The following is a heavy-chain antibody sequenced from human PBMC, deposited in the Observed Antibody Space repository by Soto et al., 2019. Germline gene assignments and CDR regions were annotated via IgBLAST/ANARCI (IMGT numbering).Heavy chain of an antibody. CDR1: GGTFSSYT. J-gene: IGHJ2*01. D-gene: IGHD5-12*01. Sequence: QVQLVQSGAEVKKPGSSVTVSCKASGGTFSSYTISWVRQAPGKGLEWMGGIIPIFVTANYAQKFQGRVTSTADESTGTAYMEFINLSSEATAVYYCADGYHKWLQLWYFDLWGRGTLVTVSS. V-gene: IGHV1-69*12. CDR3: ADGYHKWLQLWYFDL. CDR2: IIPIFVTA.